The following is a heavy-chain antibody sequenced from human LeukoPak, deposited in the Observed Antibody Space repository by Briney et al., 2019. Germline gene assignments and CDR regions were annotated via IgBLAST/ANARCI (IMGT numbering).Heavy chain of an antibody. J-gene: IGHJ6*03. CDR3: ARDSRRSGYNHYYYYMDV. CDR1: EFSFSSYE. D-gene: IGHD3-22*01. CDR2: ISSSGSTT. Sequence: PGGCLRLSCAAAEFSFSSYEMNWVRQAPGEGLEWLSYISSSGSTTYYADSVKGRFTISRDNAKNSLYLQMNSLRAEDTAVYYCARDSRRSGYNHYYYYMDVWGKGTTVTVSS. V-gene: IGHV3-48*03.